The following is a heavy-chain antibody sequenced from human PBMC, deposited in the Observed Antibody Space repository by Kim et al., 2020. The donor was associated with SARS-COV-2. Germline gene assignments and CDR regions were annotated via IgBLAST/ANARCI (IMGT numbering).Heavy chain of an antibody. D-gene: IGHD5-18*01. CDR1: GFTFSSYE. Sequence: GGSLRLSCAASGFTFSSYEMNWVRQAPGKGLEWVSYISSSGSTIYYADSVKGRFTISRDNAKNSLYLQMNSLRAEDTAVYYCARDSYGYEDSSYFDYWGQGTLVTVSS. V-gene: IGHV3-48*03. J-gene: IGHJ4*02. CDR3: ARDSYGYEDSSYFDY. CDR2: ISSSGSTI.